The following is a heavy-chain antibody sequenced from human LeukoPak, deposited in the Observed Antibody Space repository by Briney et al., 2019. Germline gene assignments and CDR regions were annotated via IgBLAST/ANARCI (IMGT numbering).Heavy chain of an antibody. CDR3: ARVSDFWSGPFDY. J-gene: IGHJ4*02. Sequence: ASVKVSCKASGYTFTGYYMHWVRQAPGQGLEWMGWISAYNGNTNYAQKLQGRVTMTTDTSTSTAYMELRSLRSDDTAVYYCARVSDFWSGPFDYWGQGTLVTVPS. D-gene: IGHD3-3*01. CDR2: ISAYNGNT. V-gene: IGHV1-18*04. CDR1: GYTFTGYY.